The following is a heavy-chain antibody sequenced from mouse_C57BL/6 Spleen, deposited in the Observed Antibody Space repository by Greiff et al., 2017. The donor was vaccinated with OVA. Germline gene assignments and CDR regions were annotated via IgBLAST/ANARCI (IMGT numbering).Heavy chain of an antibody. CDR2: IRSKSNNYAT. D-gene: IGHD6-2*01. J-gene: IGHJ1*03. CDR1: GFSFNTYA. Sequence: EVKLVESGGGLVQPKGSLKLSCAASGFSFNTYAMNWVRPAPGKGLEWVARIRSKSNNYATYYADSVKDRFTISRDESESMLYLQMNNLKTEDTAMYCCVRSVSWYFDVWGTGTTVTVSS. V-gene: IGHV10-1*01. CDR3: VRSVSWYFDV.